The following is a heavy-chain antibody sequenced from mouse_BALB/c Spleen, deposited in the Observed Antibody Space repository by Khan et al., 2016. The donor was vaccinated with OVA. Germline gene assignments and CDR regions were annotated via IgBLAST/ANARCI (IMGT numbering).Heavy chain of an antibody. J-gene: IGHJ2*01. CDR1: GFNIKDYY. CDR3: PRASLLYFDY. D-gene: IGHD6-1*01. CDR2: IDPENGNT. V-gene: IGHV14-1*02. Sequence: VQLQQSGAELVRPGALVKLSCKASGFNIKDYYIHWVKQRPEQGLEWIGWIDPENGNTVYDPRFQGKASITADTSSNTAYLQLSSLTSEYTAVYYCPRASLLYFDYWGQGTTLTVSS.